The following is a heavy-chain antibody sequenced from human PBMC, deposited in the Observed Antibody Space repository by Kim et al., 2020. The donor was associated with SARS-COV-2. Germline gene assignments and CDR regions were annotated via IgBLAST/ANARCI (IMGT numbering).Heavy chain of an antibody. V-gene: IGHV4-59*01. CDR2: IYHTGST. Sequence: SETLSLTCTVSGDSISTYYWSWIRQSPGKGLQWIGNIYHTGSTSYNPSLKGRVAMSVDTSKNQFSLNVTSVTAADTAVYYCARGDYCRGGICYFYRPAWFDRWGQGTLVTVSS. CDR1: GDSISTYY. CDR3: ARGDYCRGGICYFYRPAWFDR. J-gene: IGHJ5*02. D-gene: IGHD2-15*01.